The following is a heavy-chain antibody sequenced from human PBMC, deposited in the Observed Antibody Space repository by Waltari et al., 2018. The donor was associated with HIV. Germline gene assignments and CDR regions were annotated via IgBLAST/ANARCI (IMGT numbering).Heavy chain of an antibody. CDR1: GDRFTTYL. V-gene: IGHV1-2*06. D-gene: IGHD2-15*01. CDR2: INPDSGET. Sequence: QTLLLQSASQVKTPGASVTLSCKVSGDRFTTYLLYWLRQAPGQGFEWLGRINPDSGETTHSQTFQARVTMTRDTASASTYMELTRLTSADTAMYFCARGEDISLTHLPPGFRLEFWGHGTLVTVSS. CDR3: ARGEDISLTHLPPGFRLEF. J-gene: IGHJ4*01.